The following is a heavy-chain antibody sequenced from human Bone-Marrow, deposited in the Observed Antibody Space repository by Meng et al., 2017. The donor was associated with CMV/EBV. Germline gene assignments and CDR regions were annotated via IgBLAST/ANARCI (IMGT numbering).Heavy chain of an antibody. CDR3: ARDLLIVVVPAAIRYYYYGMDV. J-gene: IGHJ6*02. CDR1: GGTFSSYA. CDR2: IIPILGIA. V-gene: IGHV1-69*10. D-gene: IGHD2-2*01. Sequence: SVKVSCKASGGTFSSYAISWVRQAPGQGLEWMGGIIPILGIANYAQKFQGRVTITADKSTSTAYMELRSLRSDDTAVYYCARDLLIVVVPAAIRYYYYGMDVWGQGTTVTVSS.